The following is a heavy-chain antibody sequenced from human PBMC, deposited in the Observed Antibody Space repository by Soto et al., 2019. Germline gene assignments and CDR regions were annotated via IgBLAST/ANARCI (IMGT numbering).Heavy chain of an antibody. CDR2: FDPEDGET. D-gene: IGHD2-2*01. CDR1: GYTLTELS. CDR3: ATGSAVPAAAGMGIFLDYYYYMDV. J-gene: IGHJ6*03. Sequence: ASVKVSCKVSGYTLTELSMHWVRQAPGKGLEWMGGFDPEDGETIYAQKFQGRVTMTEDTSTDTAYMELSSLRSEDTAVYYCATGSAVPAAAGMGIFLDYYYYMDVWGKGTTVTVSS. V-gene: IGHV1-24*01.